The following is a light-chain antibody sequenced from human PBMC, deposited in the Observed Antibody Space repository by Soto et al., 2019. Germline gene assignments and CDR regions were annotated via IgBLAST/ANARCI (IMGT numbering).Light chain of an antibody. Sequence: EIVLTQSPATLSLSPGEIATLSCRASQSVSSYLAWYQQKPGQAPRLLIYDASNRATGIPARFSGSGSGTDFTLTISSLEPEDFAVYYCQQRSNWPLTWTFGQGTKVEIK. V-gene: IGKV3-11*01. J-gene: IGKJ1*01. CDR1: QSVSSY. CDR3: QQRSNWPLTWT. CDR2: DAS.